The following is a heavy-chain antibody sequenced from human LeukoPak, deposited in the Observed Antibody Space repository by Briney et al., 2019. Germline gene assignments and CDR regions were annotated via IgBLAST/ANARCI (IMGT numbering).Heavy chain of an antibody. J-gene: IGHJ1*01. Sequence: ASVKVSCKASGYTFTSYYMHWVRQAPGQGLEWMGIINPSGGSTSYAQKFQGRVTMTRDTSTSTVYMELSSLRSEDTAVYYCARGPDIVVVPAAISEYFQHWGQGTLVTVPS. D-gene: IGHD2-2*01. CDR2: INPSGGST. V-gene: IGHV1-46*03. CDR3: ARGPDIVVVPAAISEYFQH. CDR1: GYTFTSYY.